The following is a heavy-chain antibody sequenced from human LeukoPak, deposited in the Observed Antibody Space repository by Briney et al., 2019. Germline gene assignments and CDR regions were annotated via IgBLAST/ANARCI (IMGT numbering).Heavy chain of an antibody. V-gene: IGHV3-30*03. D-gene: IGHD3-3*01. Sequence: GGSLRLSCAASGFTFSSYGMHWVRQAPGKGLEWVAVISYDGSNKYYADSVKGRFTISRDNSENTLYLQMNSLRAEDTAVYYCARQGPITIFVGYWGQGTLVTVSS. J-gene: IGHJ4*02. CDR3: ARQGPITIFVGY. CDR1: GFTFSSYG. CDR2: ISYDGSNK.